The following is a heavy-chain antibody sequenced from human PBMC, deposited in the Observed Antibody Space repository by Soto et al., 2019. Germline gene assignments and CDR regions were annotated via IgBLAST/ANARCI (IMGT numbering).Heavy chain of an antibody. CDR2: ISDSGRTI. CDR1: GFTFSSYE. V-gene: IGHV3-48*03. Sequence: PGGSLRLSCSASGFTFSSYEMNWICQAPGKGLEWVSYISDSGRTIYYADSVKGRFTVSRDDAQNSVYLQMDSLVAEDTAVYYCARDLLHYDFWSGYSANFSYGMDVWGPGTTVTVSS. D-gene: IGHD3-3*01. J-gene: IGHJ6*02. CDR3: ARDLLHYDFWSGYSANFSYGMDV.